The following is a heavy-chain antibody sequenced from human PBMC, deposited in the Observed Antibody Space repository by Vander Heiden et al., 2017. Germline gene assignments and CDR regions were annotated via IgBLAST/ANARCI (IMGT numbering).Heavy chain of an antibody. CDR3: SRDDITGGSGVRY. Sequence: EVQWVESGGGLVKPGRSLSHSCQASGSTLGDYAMSWSRQASGKGLEWVGFIRSKAFHGTTKYAASVKGRFTISRDNYKSIAYLQMNSLRTEDTAVYYCSRDDITGGSGVRYWGQGTLVTVSS. V-gene: IGHV3-49*05. D-gene: IGHD1-20*01. CDR1: GSTLGDYA. CDR2: IRSKAFHGTT. J-gene: IGHJ4*02.